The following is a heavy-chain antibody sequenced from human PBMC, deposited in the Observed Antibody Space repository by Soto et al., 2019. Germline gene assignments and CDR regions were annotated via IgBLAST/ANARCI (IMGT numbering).Heavy chain of an antibody. D-gene: IGHD3-22*01. V-gene: IGHV1-18*04. Sequence: ASVKVSCKASGYTFTSYGISWVRHAPGQGLVWMGWISAYNGNTNYAQKLQGRVTMTTDTSTSTAYVELRSLRSDDTAVYYCAGALALAYYYDSSGYLNWFDPWGQGTMVTVYS. CDR1: GYTFTSYG. CDR2: ISAYNGNT. J-gene: IGHJ5*02. CDR3: AGALALAYYYDSSGYLNWFDP.